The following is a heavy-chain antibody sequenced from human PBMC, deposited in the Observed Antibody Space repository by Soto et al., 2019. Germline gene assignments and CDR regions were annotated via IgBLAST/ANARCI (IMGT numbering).Heavy chain of an antibody. Sequence: LRLSCAAYGFTFTNAWMSWVRQAPGQGLECVGRIKSKTDGGTTDYAAPVKGRFTISRDDSKNTLYLQMSSLKTEDTAESYCTTPTRSWNYNGSFDNWGQGALVTVSS. CDR1: GFTFTNAW. V-gene: IGHV3-15*01. CDR3: TTPTRSWNYNGSFDN. D-gene: IGHD1-7*01. J-gene: IGHJ4*02. CDR2: IKSKTDGGTT.